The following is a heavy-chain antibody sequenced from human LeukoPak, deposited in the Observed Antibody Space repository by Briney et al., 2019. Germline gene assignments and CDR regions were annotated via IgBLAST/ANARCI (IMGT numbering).Heavy chain of an antibody. CDR2: ISGSGVGT. J-gene: IGHJ3*02. V-gene: IGHV3-23*01. CDR3: AKSGSVFDCSSTSCYAFDI. CDR1: GFTFSSYA. Sequence: GGSLRLSCAASGFTFSSYAMKWVRQAPGKGLQWVSGISGSGVGTMYADSVEGRFTISRDNSKSALYLQMNSLRAEDTAVYYCAKSGSVFDCSSTSCYAFDIWGQGTMVTVSS. D-gene: IGHD2-2*01.